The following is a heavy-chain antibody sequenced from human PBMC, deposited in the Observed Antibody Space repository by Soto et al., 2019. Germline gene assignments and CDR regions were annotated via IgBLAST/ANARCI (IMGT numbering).Heavy chain of an antibody. Sequence: GPLRLACAASGFIGSNYGMHWVRQAPGKGLEWLAIISNDGTDKFYADSVKGRFSVSRDNSKSTLSLQMNSLRSDDTALYYCATAVAGAYWGHGTLVTVSS. V-gene: IGHV3-30*03. J-gene: IGHJ4*01. CDR3: ATAVAGAY. CDR1: GFIGSNYG. CDR2: ISNDGTDK. D-gene: IGHD6-19*01.